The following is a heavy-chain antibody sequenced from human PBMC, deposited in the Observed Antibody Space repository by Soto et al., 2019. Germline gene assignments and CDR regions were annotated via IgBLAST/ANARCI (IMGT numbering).Heavy chain of an antibody. Sequence: GSLRLSCAASGFTFSSYWMHWVRQAQGKGLVWVSRIKTDGSSTSYADSVKGRFTISRDNAKNTLYLQMNSLRAEDTAVYYCARDFPSMDVWGQGTTVTGSS. CDR1: GFTFSSYW. J-gene: IGHJ6*02. CDR3: ARDFPSMDV. V-gene: IGHV3-74*01. CDR2: IKTDGSST.